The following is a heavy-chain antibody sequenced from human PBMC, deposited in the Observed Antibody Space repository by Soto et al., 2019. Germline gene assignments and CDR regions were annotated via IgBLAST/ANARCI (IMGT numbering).Heavy chain of an antibody. V-gene: IGHV1-18*01. D-gene: IGHD2-15*01. CDR2: ISVFNGNT. CDR3: GRDGSGGIIDS. CDR1: GYTFTDYG. J-gene: IGHJ3*01. Sequence: QVQLVQSGAEVKKPGASVKVSCKTSGYTFTDYGINWVRQAPGHGLEWMGWISVFNGNTKYGQNIQDRVIMTTDTSTSTAYMELRSLRSDYTAVYFCGRDGSGGIIDSWGQGTMLIVSS.